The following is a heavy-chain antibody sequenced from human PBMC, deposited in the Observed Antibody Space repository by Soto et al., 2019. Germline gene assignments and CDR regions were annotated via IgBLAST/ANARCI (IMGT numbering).Heavy chain of an antibody. CDR3: ARGYYGGNFGY. CDR2: IYSGGRT. Sequence: EVQLVESGGGLVQPGGSLRLSCAASGFTVSSNYMSWVRQAPGKGLEWVSVIYSGGRTYYADSVKGRFTISRDNSKNTLYLQMTSLRAEDTAVYYCARGYYGGNFGYWGQGTLGTVSS. D-gene: IGHD4-17*01. CDR1: GFTVSSNY. V-gene: IGHV3-66*01. J-gene: IGHJ4*02.